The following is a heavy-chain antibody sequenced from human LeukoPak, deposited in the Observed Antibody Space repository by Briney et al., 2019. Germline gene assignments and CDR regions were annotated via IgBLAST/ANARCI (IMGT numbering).Heavy chain of an antibody. CDR1: GGSISSSSYY. J-gene: IGHJ4*02. CDR3: ARGKGTYCSGGSCYRAYFDY. CDR2: IYYSGST. V-gene: IGHV4-39*07. D-gene: IGHD2-15*01. Sequence: SETLSLTCTVSGGSISSSSYYWGWIRQPPGKGLEWIGSIYYSGSTYYNPSLKSRVTISVDTSKNQFSLKLSSVTAADTAVYYCARGKGTYCSGGSCYRAYFDYWGQGTLVTVSS.